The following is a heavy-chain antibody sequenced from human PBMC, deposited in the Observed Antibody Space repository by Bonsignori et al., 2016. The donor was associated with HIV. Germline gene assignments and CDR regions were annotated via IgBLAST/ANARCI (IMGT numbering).Heavy chain of an antibody. CDR2: IDSSSSTI. V-gene: IGHV3-48*02. J-gene: IGHJ4*02. Sequence: WIRQPPGKGLEWVSYIDSSSSTIYYADSVRGRFTISRDNAKNSVFLQMSSLRDEDTAVYYCARDGAASGPDFDYWGQGTLVTVSS. D-gene: IGHD6-13*01. CDR3: ARDGAASGPDFDY.